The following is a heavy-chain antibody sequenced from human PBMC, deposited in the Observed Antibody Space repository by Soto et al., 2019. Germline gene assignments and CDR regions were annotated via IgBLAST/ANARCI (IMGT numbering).Heavy chain of an antibody. CDR2: ISGSGGST. D-gene: IGHD1-26*01. CDR3: AKATLFGGVVIPVYYHSMDV. CDR1: GFTFSSYG. J-gene: IGHJ6*02. Sequence: PGGSLRLSCEASGFTFSSYGMSWVRQAPGKGLEWVSGISGSGGSTYYADSVKGRFAISRDDSKNTVYLQMNSLRAEDTAHYYCAKATLFGGVVIPVYYHSMDVWGQGTTVTVSS. V-gene: IGHV3-23*01.